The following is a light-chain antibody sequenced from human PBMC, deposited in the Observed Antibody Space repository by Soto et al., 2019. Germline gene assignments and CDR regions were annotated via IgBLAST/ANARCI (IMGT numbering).Light chain of an antibody. CDR1: QGISSY. CDR2: AAS. J-gene: IGKJ3*01. Sequence: AIRMTQSPSSLSASTGDRVTITCRASQGISSYLAWYQQKPGKAPKLLIYAASTLQSGVPSRFSGSGSGTDFNLTISCLQSEDFATYYCQQYYSYLVFTFGPGTKVDIK. CDR3: QQYYSYLVFT. V-gene: IGKV1-8*01.